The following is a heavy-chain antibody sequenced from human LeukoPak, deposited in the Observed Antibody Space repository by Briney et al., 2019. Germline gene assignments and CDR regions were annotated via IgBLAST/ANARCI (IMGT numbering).Heavy chain of an antibody. CDR1: GGSISNYY. CDR3: ARAGYYDTSGLGRAFEI. D-gene: IGHD3-22*01. J-gene: IGHJ3*02. Sequence: SETLSLTCTVSGGSISNYYWNWIRQSPGKGLEWIGNIYYSGRTNYNPSLKRRVTISVDTSKNQFSLNLSSVTAADTAVYYCARAGYYDTSGLGRAFEIWGQGTMVTVSS. V-gene: IGHV4-59*01. CDR2: IYYSGRT.